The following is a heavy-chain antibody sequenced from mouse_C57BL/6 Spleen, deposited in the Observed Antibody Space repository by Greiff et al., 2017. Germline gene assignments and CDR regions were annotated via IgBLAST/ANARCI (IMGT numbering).Heavy chain of an antibody. D-gene: IGHD1-1*01. CDR2: IWSGGST. J-gene: IGHJ4*01. V-gene: IGHV2-2*01. CDR3: ARNSPLITTVVADAMDY. CDR1: GFSLTSYG. Sequence: QVQLQQSGPGLVQPSQSLSITCTVSGFSLTSYGVHWVRQSPGKGLEWLGVIWSGGSTDSNAAFISRLSISKDNSKSQVFFKMNSLQADDTAIYYCARNSPLITTVVADAMDYWGQGTSVTVSS.